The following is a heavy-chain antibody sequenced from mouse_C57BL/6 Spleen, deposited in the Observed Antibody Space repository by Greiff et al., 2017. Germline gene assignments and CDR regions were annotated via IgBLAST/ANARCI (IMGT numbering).Heavy chain of an antibody. CDR1: GYTFTDYE. CDR3: TRSGCNYFDSMDY. CDR2: IDPETGGT. J-gene: IGHJ4*01. D-gene: IGHD2-4*01. Sequence: VKLMESGAELVRPGASVTLSCKASGYTFTDYEMHWVKQTPVHGLEWIGAIDPETGGTAYNQKFKGKALLTADKSTSTAFLELRSRTSDDSAVYYCTRSGCNYFDSMDYWGQGTSVTVSS. V-gene: IGHV1-15*01.